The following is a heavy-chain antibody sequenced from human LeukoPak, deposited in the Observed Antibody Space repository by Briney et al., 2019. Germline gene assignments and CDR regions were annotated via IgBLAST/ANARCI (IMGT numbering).Heavy chain of an antibody. J-gene: IGHJ6*03. CDR1: GGSISSYY. Sequence: SETLSLTCTVSGGSISSYYWSWIRQPPGKGLEWIGDIYYSGSTNYNPSLKSRVTISVDTSKNQFSLKLSSVTAADTAVYYCARENYHGDYGDYYYYMDVWGKGTTVTISS. CDR2: IYYSGST. D-gene: IGHD4-17*01. CDR3: ARENYHGDYGDYYYYMDV. V-gene: IGHV4-59*01.